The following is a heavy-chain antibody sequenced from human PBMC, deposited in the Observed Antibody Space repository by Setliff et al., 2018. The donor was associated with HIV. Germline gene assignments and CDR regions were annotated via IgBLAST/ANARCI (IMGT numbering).Heavy chain of an antibody. V-gene: IGHV3-7*01. CDR3: VRAIQGAYDF. CDR2: ITAERSDK. J-gene: IGHJ4*01. D-gene: IGHD2-21*01. CDR1: GFSFSNAW. Sequence: GGSLRLSCAASGFSFSNAWMAWVRQAPGKGLEWVATITAERSDKNYPDSVKGRFTISRDNAKTSLYLQMNSLRGEDTAVYYCVRAIQGAYDFWGRGTLVTVSS.